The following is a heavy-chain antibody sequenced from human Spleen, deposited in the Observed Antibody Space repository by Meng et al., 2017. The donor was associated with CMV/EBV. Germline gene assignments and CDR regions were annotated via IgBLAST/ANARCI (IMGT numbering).Heavy chain of an antibody. D-gene: IGHD3-3*01. J-gene: IGHJ5*02. CDR3: ARDYTYDFWSGQYGGKRGFDP. V-gene: IGHV4-59*12. CDR1: GGSITSYY. CDR2: IYYSGST. Sequence: SETLSLTCTVSGGSITSYYWSWIRQPPGKGLEWIGYIYYSGSTSYNPSLKSRVTISLYTSKNQFSLKLSSVTAADTAVYYCARDYTYDFWSGQYGGKRGFDPWGQGTLVTVSS.